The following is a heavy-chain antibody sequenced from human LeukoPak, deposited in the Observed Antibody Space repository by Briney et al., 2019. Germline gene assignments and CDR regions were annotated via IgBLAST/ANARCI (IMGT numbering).Heavy chain of an antibody. Sequence: ASVKVSCKASGYTFTSYDINWVRQATGQGLEWMGWMNPNSGNTGYAQKFQARVTITRNTSISTAYMELSSLRPEDTAVYYCARGTSGWYRSVDYWGQGTLVTVSS. J-gene: IGHJ4*02. CDR3: ARGTSGWYRSVDY. CDR2: MNPNSGNT. D-gene: IGHD6-19*01. V-gene: IGHV1-8*03. CDR1: GYTFTSYD.